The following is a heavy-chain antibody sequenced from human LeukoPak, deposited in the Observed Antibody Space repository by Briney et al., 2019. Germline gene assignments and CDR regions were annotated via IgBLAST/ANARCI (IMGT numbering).Heavy chain of an antibody. CDR2: INHSGST. J-gene: IGHJ4*02. CDR3: ARGVHYFDY. V-gene: IGHV4-34*01. CDR1: GGSFSGYY. Sequence: SETLSLTCAVYGGSFSGYYWSWIRQPPGKGLEWIGEINHSGSTNYNPYLKSRVTISVDTSKNQFSLKLSSVTAADTAVYYCARGVHYFDYWGQGTLVTVSS.